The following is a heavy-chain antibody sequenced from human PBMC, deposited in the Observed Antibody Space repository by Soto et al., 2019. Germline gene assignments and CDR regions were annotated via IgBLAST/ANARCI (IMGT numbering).Heavy chain of an antibody. CDR2: ISGSGGCT. Sequence: EVQLLESGGGLVQPGGSLRLSCAASGFTFSNYGMSWVRQAPGKGLEWVSDISGSGGCTYYADSVKGRFTISRDNTKNTLYLQLKIMSASDTAISDYENAYECGCAWYYWHDSWGQGTLVTVSS. V-gene: IGHV3-23*01. D-gene: IGHD2-21*02. J-gene: IGHJ5*01. CDR1: GFTFSNYG. CDR3: ENAYECGCAWYYWHDS.